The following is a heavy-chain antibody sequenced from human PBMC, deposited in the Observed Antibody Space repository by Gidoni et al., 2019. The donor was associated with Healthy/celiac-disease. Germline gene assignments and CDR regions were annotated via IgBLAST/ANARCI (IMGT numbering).Heavy chain of an antibody. D-gene: IGHD3-22*01. J-gene: IGHJ1*01. CDR2: ISGSGGST. CDR1: VFTFSSYA. V-gene: IGHV3-23*01. Sequence: EVQLLESGGGLVQPGGSLRLSCAAPVFTFSSYAMSWVRQAPGKGLEWVSAISGSGGSTYYADSVKGRFTISRDNSKNTLYLQMNSLRAEDTAVYYCAKIFGKSGYSHFQHWGQGTLVTVSS. CDR3: AKIFGKSGYSHFQH.